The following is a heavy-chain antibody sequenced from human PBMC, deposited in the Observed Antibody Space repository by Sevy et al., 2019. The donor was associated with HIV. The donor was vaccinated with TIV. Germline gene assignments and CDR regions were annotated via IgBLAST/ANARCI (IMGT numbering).Heavy chain of an antibody. CDR3: AKATYDFWSGPIDY. J-gene: IGHJ4*02. CDR2: ISGSGGST. Sequence: GGSLRLSCAASGFTFSSYAMSWVRQAPGKGLEWVSAISGSGGSTYYADSVKGRFTISRDNSKNTLYLQMNSLRAEDTAVCYCAKATYDFWSGPIDYWGQGTLGTVSS. CDR1: GFTFSSYA. D-gene: IGHD3-3*01. V-gene: IGHV3-23*01.